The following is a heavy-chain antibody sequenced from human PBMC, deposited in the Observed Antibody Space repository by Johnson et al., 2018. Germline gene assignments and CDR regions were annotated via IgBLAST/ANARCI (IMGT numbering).Heavy chain of an antibody. Sequence: QVQLVQSGGGVVQPGTSXRLSCGVSGVTLSNSIMHWVRQAPGKGLEWVALISQDEMKKQYGDSARDRFTISRDISRNTVYLQMNSLRDEDTAVYYCAREARSSGRAGSFGVWGQGTMVTVSS. D-gene: IGHD3-22*01. CDR2: ISQDEMKK. CDR1: GVTLSNSI. V-gene: IGHV3-30*03. J-gene: IGHJ3*01. CDR3: AREARSSGRAGSFGV.